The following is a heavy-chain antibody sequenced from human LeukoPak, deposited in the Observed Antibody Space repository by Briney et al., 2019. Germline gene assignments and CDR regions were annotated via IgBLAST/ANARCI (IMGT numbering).Heavy chain of an antibody. V-gene: IGHV3-23*01. CDR2: ISGGGGAT. CDR3: VSGSAAFRPYYFDF. D-gene: IGHD3-3*02. CDR1: GFTFSKHA. J-gene: IGHJ4*02. Sequence: GGSLRLSCAASGFTFSKHAMSWVRQAPGMGQEWISAISGGGGATYHADSGKGRFTISRGKAKNTLYLQSDSLRIEDMALYFCVSGSAAFRPYYFDFWGQGTLVTVSS.